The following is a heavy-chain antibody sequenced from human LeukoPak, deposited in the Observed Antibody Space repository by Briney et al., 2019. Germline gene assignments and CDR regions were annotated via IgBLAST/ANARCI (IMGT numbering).Heavy chain of an antibody. CDR3: ARRSTISLYYYYYMTS. J-gene: IGHJ6*03. V-gene: IGHV4-34*01. CDR2: INHSGST. Sequence: SETLSLTCAVYGGSFSGYYWSWIRQPPGKGLEWIGEINHSGSTNYNPSLKSRVTISVDTSKNQFSLKLSSVTAADTAVYYCARRSTISLYYYYYMTSGAKGPRSPSP. CDR1: GGSFSGYY. D-gene: IGHD5/OR15-5a*01.